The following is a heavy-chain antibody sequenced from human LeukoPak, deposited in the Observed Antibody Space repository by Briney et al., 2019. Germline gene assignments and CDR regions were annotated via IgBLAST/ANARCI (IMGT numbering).Heavy chain of an antibody. J-gene: IGHJ4*02. D-gene: IGHD3-3*01. V-gene: IGHV4-31*03. CDR1: AGSISSGGYY. CDR2: IFSSGGA. Sequence: SETLSLTCTVSAGSISSGGYYWTWIRQHPGKGLEWSGYIFSSGGAYYNPSLKSRLTISVDTSKNQFSLKLSSVTAADTAVYYCARSVQESHTIGFWGQGTLVTVSS. CDR3: ARSVQESHTIGF.